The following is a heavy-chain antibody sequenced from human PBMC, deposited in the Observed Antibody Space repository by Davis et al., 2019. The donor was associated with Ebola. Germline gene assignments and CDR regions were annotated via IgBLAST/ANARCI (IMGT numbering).Heavy chain of an antibody. CDR1: GGTFTSYA. V-gene: IGHV1-69*13. Sequence: SVKVSCKASGGTFTSYAISWVRQVPGQGLEWMGGIIPLFGTANYAQKFQDRVTITADESTSTSYMELNSLRSDDTAVYYCARGGGGDSSGFQSWFDPWGQGTLVTVSS. CDR2: IIPLFGTA. CDR3: ARGGGGDSSGFQSWFDP. J-gene: IGHJ5*02. D-gene: IGHD3-22*01.